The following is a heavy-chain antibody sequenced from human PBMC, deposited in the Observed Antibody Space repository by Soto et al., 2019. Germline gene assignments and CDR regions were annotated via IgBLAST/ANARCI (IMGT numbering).Heavy chain of an antibody. Sequence: QVQLVQSGAEVKKPGASVKVSCKASGYTFTSYLITWVRQSPGQGLEWMGWISAYNGNTIYAQNRQGRVTLTTDTSTNTAYVELRSLRSDDTAVYYCARRGYSHDLDYWGQGTLVSVSS. D-gene: IGHD5-18*01. CDR2: ISAYNGNT. J-gene: IGHJ4*02. V-gene: IGHV1-18*01. CDR3: ARRGYSHDLDY. CDR1: GYTFTSYL.